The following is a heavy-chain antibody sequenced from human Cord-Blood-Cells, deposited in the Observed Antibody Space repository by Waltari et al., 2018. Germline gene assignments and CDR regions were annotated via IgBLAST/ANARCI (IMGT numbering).Heavy chain of an antibody. V-gene: IGHV4-39*01. CDR1: GGPITSTRSY. CDR3: ATPLSSIDY. D-gene: IGHD3-16*02. J-gene: IGHJ4*02. Sequence: QLQLPESGQGLVKPSETLSLTCTVPGGPITSTRSYWGWIRQPPGKGLEWIGSIYYSGSTYYNPSLKSRVTISVDTSKNQFSLKLSSVTAADTAVYYCATPLSSIDYWGQGTLVTVSS. CDR2: IYYSGST.